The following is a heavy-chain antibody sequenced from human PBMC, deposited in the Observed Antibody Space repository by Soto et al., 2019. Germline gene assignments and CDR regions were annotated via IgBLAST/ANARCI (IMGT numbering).Heavy chain of an antibody. CDR1: GFTFSSYA. Sequence: GGSLRLSCAASGFTFSSYAMHWVRQAPGKGLEWVAVISYDGSNKYYADSVKGRFTISRDNSKNTLYLQMNSLRAEDTAVYYCARDRYYYDSSGYYQAFYGMDVWGQGTTVTVSS. D-gene: IGHD3-22*01. J-gene: IGHJ6*02. V-gene: IGHV3-30-3*01. CDR2: ISYDGSNK. CDR3: ARDRYYYDSSGYYQAFYGMDV.